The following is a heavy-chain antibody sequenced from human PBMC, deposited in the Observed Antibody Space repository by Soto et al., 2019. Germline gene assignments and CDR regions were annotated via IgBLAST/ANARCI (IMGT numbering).Heavy chain of an antibody. CDR1: GFTFSSYA. CDR2: ISGSGGST. J-gene: IGHJ4*02. D-gene: IGHD6-19*01. V-gene: IGHV3-23*01. Sequence: PGGSLTLSCAASGFTFSSYAMSCVRQAPGKGLEWVSAISGSGGSTYYADSVKGRFTISRDNAKNTLYLQMNSLRAEDTAVYYCAKPVAGTIPASVDYWGQGNLVTVSS. CDR3: AKPVAGTIPASVDY.